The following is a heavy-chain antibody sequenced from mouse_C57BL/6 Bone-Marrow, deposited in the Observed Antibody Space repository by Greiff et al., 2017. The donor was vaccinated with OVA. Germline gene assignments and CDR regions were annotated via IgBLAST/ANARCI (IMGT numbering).Heavy chain of an antibody. J-gene: IGHJ4*01. CDR3: ARQVFDDGY. CDR1: GFTFSSYG. Sequence: EVMLVESGGDLVKPGGSLKLSCAASGFTFSSYGMSWVRQTPDKRLEWVATISSGGSYTYYPDSVKGRFTISRDNAKNTLYLQMSSLKSEDTAMYYCARQVFDDGYWGQGTSVTVSS. CDR2: ISSGGSYT. D-gene: IGHD2-12*01. V-gene: IGHV5-6*02.